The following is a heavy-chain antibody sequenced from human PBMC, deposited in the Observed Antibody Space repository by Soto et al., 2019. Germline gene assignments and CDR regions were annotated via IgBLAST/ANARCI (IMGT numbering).Heavy chain of an antibody. Sequence: PSETLSLTCAVYGGSFSGYYWSWIRQPPGKGLEWIGEINHSGSTNYNPSLKSRVTISVDTSKNQFSLKLSSVTAADTAVYYCAREAAHNFDYWGQGTLVTVSS. V-gene: IGHV4-34*01. CDR2: INHSGST. J-gene: IGHJ4*02. D-gene: IGHD6-6*01. CDR3: AREAAHNFDY. CDR1: GGSFSGYY.